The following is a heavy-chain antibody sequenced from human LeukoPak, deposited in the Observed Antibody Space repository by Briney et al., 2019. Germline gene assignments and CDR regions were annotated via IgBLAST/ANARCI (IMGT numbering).Heavy chain of an antibody. CDR1: GFTFRSYE. CDR2: ISSSGSNI. J-gene: IGHJ4*02. V-gene: IGHV3-48*03. D-gene: IGHD2-2*01. CDR3: ARRYQGIDY. Sequence: GGSLRLSCAASGFTFRSYEMNWVRQAPGKGLEWVSYISSSGSNIYYADSVKGRFTISRDNAKNSLYLQMNSLRAEDTAVYYCARRYQGIDYRGQGTLVTVSS.